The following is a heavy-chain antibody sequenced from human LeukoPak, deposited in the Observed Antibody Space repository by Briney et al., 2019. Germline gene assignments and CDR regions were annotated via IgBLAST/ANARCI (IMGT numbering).Heavy chain of an antibody. D-gene: IGHD3-3*01. J-gene: IGHJ4*02. CDR1: GGSISSGSYY. V-gene: IGHV4-61*02. Sequence: KPSETLSLTCTVSGGSISSGSYYWSWIRQPAGKGLEWIGRIYTSGSTNYNPSLKSRVTISVDTSKNQFSLKLSSVTAADTAVYYCASTRDFWSGYYFDYWGQGTLVTVSS. CDR2: IYTSGST. CDR3: ASTRDFWSGYYFDY.